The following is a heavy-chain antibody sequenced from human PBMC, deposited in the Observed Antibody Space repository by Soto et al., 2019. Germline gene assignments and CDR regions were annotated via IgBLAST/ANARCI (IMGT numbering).Heavy chain of an antibody. CDR2: IIPIFGTA. CDR3: ARDLGPFTMVRGSAWFDP. D-gene: IGHD3-10*01. J-gene: IGHJ5*02. CDR1: GGTFSSYA. Sequence: QVQLVQSGAEVKKPGSSVKVSCKASGGTFSSYAISWVRQAPGQGLEWMGGIIPIFGTANYAQKFQGRVTITAEESTSTAYMELSSLRSEDTAVYYCARDLGPFTMVRGSAWFDPWGQGTLVTVSS. V-gene: IGHV1-69*01.